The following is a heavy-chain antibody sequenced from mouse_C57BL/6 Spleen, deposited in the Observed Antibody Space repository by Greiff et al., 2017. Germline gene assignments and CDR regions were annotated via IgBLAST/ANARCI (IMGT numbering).Heavy chain of an antibody. CDR1: GYTFTDYY. J-gene: IGHJ1*03. D-gene: IGHD1-1*01. Sequence: QVQLQQSGAELVRPGASVKLSCKASGYTFTDYYINWVKQRPGQGLEWIARIYPGSGNTYYNEKFKGKATLTAEKSSSTAYMQLSSLTSEDSAVYFCARVAYYGSSWYFDVWGTGTTVTVSS. CDR3: ARVAYYGSSWYFDV. CDR2: IYPGSGNT. V-gene: IGHV1-76*01.